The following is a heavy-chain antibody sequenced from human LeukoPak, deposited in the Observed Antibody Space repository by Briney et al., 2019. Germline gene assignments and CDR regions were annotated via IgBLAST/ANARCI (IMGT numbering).Heavy chain of an antibody. V-gene: IGHV4-30-4*01. Sequence: SETLSLTCTVSGGSISSGDYYWSWIRQPPGKGLEWIGYIYYSGSTYYNPSLKSRVTISVDTSKNQFSLKLSSVTAADTAVYYCARVDYSGSYPYYYYGMDVWGQGTTVTVSS. CDR3: ARVDYSGSYPYYYYGMDV. CDR1: GGSISSGDYY. CDR2: IYYSGST. J-gene: IGHJ6*02. D-gene: IGHD3-10*01.